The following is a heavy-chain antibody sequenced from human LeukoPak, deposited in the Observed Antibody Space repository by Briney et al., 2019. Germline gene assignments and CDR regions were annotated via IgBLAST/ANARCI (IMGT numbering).Heavy chain of an antibody. CDR1: GGSISSYY. Sequence: SETLSLTCTVSGGSISSYYWSWIRQPPGKGLEWIGYIYYSGSTNYNPTLKSRVTISVDTSKNQFSLKLSSVTAADTAVYYCARAQPYYYDSSGYYFDYWGQGTLVTVSS. V-gene: IGHV4-59*01. J-gene: IGHJ4*02. D-gene: IGHD3-22*01. CDR3: ARAQPYYYDSSGYYFDY. CDR2: IYYSGST.